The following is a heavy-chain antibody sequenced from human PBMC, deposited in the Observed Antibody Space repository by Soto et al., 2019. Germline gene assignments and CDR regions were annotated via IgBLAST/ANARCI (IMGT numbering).Heavy chain of an antibody. J-gene: IGHJ5*02. CDR3: ARHYSSGSRNWFDP. CDR1: GGSINSSSYF. V-gene: IGHV4-39*01. D-gene: IGHD6-19*01. CDR2: IYYSGST. Sequence: SETLSLTCSVSGGSINSSSYFWGWVRQPPGKGLEWIGSIYYSGSTYYNPSLRSRVTISVDTPKNQFSLKLSSVTAADTAVFYCARHYSSGSRNWFDPWGQGTLVTVSS.